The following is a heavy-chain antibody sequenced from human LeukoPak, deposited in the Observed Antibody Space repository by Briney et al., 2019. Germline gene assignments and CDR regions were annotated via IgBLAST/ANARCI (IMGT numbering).Heavy chain of an antibody. J-gene: IGHJ4*02. CDR1: GFTVSSNY. D-gene: IGHD6-19*01. Sequence: GGSLRLSCAASGFTVSSNYMSWVRQAPGKGLEWVSVIYGAGRTYYADSVKGRFTIFRDNSKNTLYLQMNSLRAEDTAVYYCARDRGSSGFAVLGYWGQGTLVTVSS. V-gene: IGHV3-53*01. CDR2: IYGAGRT. CDR3: ARDRGSSGFAVLGY.